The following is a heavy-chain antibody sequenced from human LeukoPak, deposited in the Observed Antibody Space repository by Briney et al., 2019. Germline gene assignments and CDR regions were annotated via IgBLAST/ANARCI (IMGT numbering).Heavy chain of an antibody. CDR3: AREHYYDSSGYYFY. J-gene: IGHJ4*02. CDR2: ISSSSYI. CDR1: GFTFSSYS. Sequence: GSLRLSCAASGFTFSSYSMNWVRQAPGKGLEWVSSISSSSYIYYADSVKGRFTISRDNAKNSLYLQMNSLRAEDTAVYYCAREHYYDSSGYYFYWGQGTLVTVSS. D-gene: IGHD3-22*01. V-gene: IGHV3-21*01.